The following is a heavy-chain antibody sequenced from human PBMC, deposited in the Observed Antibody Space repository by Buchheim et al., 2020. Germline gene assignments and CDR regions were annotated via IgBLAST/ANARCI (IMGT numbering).Heavy chain of an antibody. CDR3: ARGYSYGSSYFDY. V-gene: IGHV1-46*01. D-gene: IGHD5-12*01. CDR2: INSSGGSA. Sequence: QVQLVQSGAEVKKPGASVKVSCKASGYTFSTYYMHWVRQAPGQGHEWMGLINSSGGSASYAQKFQGRVTMTRETSTRIVYMELSSLRSEDTAVYYCARGYSYGSSYFDYWGQGTL. J-gene: IGHJ4*02. CDR1: GYTFSTYY.